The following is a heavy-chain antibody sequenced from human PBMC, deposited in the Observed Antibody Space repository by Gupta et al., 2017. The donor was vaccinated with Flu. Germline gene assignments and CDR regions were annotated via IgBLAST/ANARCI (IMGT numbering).Heavy chain of an antibody. V-gene: IGHV3-9*01. CDR2: ISWNSGSI. Sequence: GLEWVSVISWNSGSIGYADSVKGRFTISRDNAKNSLYLQMNSLRAEDTALYYCAKDMKTRPRYTSGYYTPNDYYYYGMDVWGQGTTVSVSS. D-gene: IGHD3-3*01. J-gene: IGHJ6*02. CDR3: AKDMKTRPRYTSGYYTPNDYYYYGMDV.